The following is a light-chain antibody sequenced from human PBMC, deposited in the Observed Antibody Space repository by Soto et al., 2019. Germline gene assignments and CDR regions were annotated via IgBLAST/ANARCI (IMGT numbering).Light chain of an antibody. J-gene: IGKJ2*01. Sequence: DIQMTQSPSSLSASVGDRVTITCRASQSITSYLNWYQQKPGKAPKLLIYAASRSQSGVPSRFSGSGSGTDFTLTISSLQPEDFATYYCQQSYNTPYTFGQGTKVEIK. CDR3: QQSYNTPYT. CDR1: QSITSY. V-gene: IGKV1-39*01. CDR2: AAS.